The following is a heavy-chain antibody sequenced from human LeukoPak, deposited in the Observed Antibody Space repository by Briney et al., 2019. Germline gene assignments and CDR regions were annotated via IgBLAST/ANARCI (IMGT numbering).Heavy chain of an antibody. CDR1: GYIFINYG. V-gene: IGHV1-18*01. CDR2: ISAYNGNT. D-gene: IGHD3-10*01. CDR3: ARVYYGSGSYYYYYYMDA. J-gene: IGHJ6*03. Sequence: GASVKVSCKASGYIFINYGISWVRQAPGQGLECMGWISAYNGNTNYAQKLQGRVTMTTDTSTSTAYMELSSLRSDDTAVYYCARVYYGSGSYYYYYYMDAWGKGTTVTISS.